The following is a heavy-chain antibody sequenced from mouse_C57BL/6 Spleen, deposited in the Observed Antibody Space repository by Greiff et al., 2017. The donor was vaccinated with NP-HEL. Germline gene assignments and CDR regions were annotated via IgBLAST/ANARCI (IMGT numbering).Heavy chain of an antibody. J-gene: IGHJ4*01. CDR3: ARGSSYGHYAMDY. CDR2: ISYDGSN. D-gene: IGHD1-1*01. V-gene: IGHV3-6*01. CDR1: GYSITSGYY. Sequence: EVQLQQSGPGLVKPSQSLSLTCSVTGYSITSGYYWNWIRQFPGNKLEWMGYISYDGSNNYNPSLKNRISITRDTSKNQFFLKLNSVTTEDTATYYCARGSSYGHYAMDYWGQGTSVTVSS.